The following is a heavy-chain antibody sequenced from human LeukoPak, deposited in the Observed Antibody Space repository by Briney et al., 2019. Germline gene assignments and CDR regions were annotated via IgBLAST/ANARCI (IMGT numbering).Heavy chain of an antibody. V-gene: IGHV3-48*01. CDR1: GFTFSSYS. J-gene: IGHJ4*02. D-gene: IGHD1-1*01. CDR3: AKDLQPLAN. CDR2: ISSSSSTI. Sequence: GGSLRLSCAASGFTFSSYSMNWVRQAPGKGLEWVSYISSSSSTIYYADSVKGRFTISRDNSKNTLYLQMNSLRADDTAVYYCAKDLQPLANWGQGTLVTVSS.